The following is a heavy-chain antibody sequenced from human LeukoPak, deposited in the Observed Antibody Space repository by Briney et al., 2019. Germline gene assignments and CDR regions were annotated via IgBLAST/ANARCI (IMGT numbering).Heavy chain of an antibody. CDR2: IDTSGST. CDR1: GGSISSGSYY. Sequence: SETLSLTCTVSGGSISSGSYYWSWIRQPAGKGLEWIGRIDTSGSTNYNPYLKSRVTISVETCKKQFSLNLSPVTAADTAVYYCAREFFSSGWYGKMGVWGQGATVTVSS. D-gene: IGHD6-19*01. CDR3: AREFFSSGWYGKMGV. J-gene: IGHJ6*02. V-gene: IGHV4-61*02.